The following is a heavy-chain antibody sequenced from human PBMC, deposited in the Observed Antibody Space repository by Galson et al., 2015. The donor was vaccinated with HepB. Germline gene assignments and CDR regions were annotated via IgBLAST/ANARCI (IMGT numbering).Heavy chain of an antibody. V-gene: IGHV1-2*02. CDR1: GYTFTGYY. J-gene: IGHJ5*02. CDR2: INPNSGGT. Sequence: SVKVSCKASGYTFTGYYMHWVRQAPGQGLEWMGWINPNSGGTNYAQKFQGRVTMTRDTSISTAYMELSRLRSDDTAVYYCARDTATENWFDPWGQGTLVTVSS. D-gene: IGHD5-24*01. CDR3: ARDTATENWFDP.